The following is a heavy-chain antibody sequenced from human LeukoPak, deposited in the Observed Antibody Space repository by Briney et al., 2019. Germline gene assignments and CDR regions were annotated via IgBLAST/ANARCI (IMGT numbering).Heavy chain of an antibody. Sequence: PGGSLRLSCAASGFTFSSYAMSWVRQAPGKGLEWVSGISGSGDTYYADSVKGRFTISRDNSKNTLYLQMNSLRAEDTAVYYCAKLQWDDAFDIWGQGTMVTVSS. V-gene: IGHV3-23*01. CDR2: ISGSGDT. D-gene: IGHD1-26*01. J-gene: IGHJ3*02. CDR3: AKLQWDDAFDI. CDR1: GFTFSSYA.